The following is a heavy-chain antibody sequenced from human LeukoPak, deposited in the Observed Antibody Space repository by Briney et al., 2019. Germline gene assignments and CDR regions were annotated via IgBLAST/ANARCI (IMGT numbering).Heavy chain of an antibody. CDR3: ARDPPALFYFDY. J-gene: IGHJ4*02. Sequence: GASVKVSCKSSGYTFTSNAVSWVRQAPGQGLGWMGWVSGYNGNTNYAQKFQGRVTMTTDTFTSTAYMELTSLRSDDTAVYYCARDPPALFYFDYWGQGTLVTVSS. CDR2: VSGYNGNT. V-gene: IGHV1-18*01. CDR1: GYTFTSNA.